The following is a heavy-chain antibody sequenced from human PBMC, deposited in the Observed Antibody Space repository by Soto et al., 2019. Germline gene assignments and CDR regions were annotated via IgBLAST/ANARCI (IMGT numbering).Heavy chain of an antibody. V-gene: IGHV1-69*01. J-gene: IGHJ6*02. CDR3: ARVAGDYDILTGYYPPHYYGMDV. CDR2: IIPIFGTA. CDR1: GGTFSSYA. Sequence: QVQLVQSGAEVKKPGSSVKVSCKASGGTFSSYAISWVRQAPGQGLEWMGGIIPIFGTANYAQKFQGRVTITADESTSTAYMELRSLRSEDTAVYYCARVAGDYDILTGYYPPHYYGMDVWGQGTTVTVSS. D-gene: IGHD3-9*01.